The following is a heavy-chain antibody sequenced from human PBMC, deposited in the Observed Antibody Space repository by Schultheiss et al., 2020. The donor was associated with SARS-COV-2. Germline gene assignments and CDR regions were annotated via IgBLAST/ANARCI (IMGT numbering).Heavy chain of an antibody. CDR2: INSDGSST. D-gene: IGHD3-16*01. CDR3: AKDLGGEYYYGMDV. J-gene: IGHJ6*02. Sequence: GESLKISCAASGFTFSSYSMNWVRQAPGKGLEWVSRINSDGSSTSYADSVKGRFTISRDNSKNTLYLQMNSLRAEDTALYYCAKDLGGEYYYGMDVWGQGTTVTVSS. V-gene: IGHV3-74*01. CDR1: GFTFSSYS.